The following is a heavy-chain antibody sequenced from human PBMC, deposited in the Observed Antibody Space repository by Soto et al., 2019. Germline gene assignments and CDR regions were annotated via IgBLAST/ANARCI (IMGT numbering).Heavy chain of an antibody. Sequence: PSETLSLTCRVSTGSINGYYWNWIRQSPGKGLEWIAFIYSSGSTNYNPSLKSRATISVDRSKNQVSLKLTSVTAADTAVYYCARGKRESTSCLGVRGQGTTVT. J-gene: IGHJ6*02. V-gene: IGHV4-59*01. CDR1: TGSINGYY. D-gene: IGHD2-2*01. CDR2: IYSSGST. CDR3: ARGKRESTSCLGV.